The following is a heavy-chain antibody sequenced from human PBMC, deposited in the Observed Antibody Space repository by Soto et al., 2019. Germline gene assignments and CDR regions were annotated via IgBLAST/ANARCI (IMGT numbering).Heavy chain of an antibody. Sequence: QVRLVQSGAEVNEPGDSVRVSCEASGYTFTAYHIHWVRQAPGQGLEWMGWINPKVGDTGYAQDFQGRVSMTSDMSISTVYMELSRLTSVDTAIYYCARNTDYYYGRGSGNGHGVWGQGTTVTVFS. J-gene: IGHJ6*02. CDR3: ARNTDYYYGRGSGNGHGV. CDR1: GYTFTAYH. V-gene: IGHV1-2*02. CDR2: INPKVGDT. D-gene: IGHD3-10*02.